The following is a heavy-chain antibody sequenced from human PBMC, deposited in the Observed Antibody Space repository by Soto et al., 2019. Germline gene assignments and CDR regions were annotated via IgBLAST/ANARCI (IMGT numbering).Heavy chain of an antibody. CDR2: ISSSSSYI. CDR3: ARVRPDAFDI. CDR1: GFTFSSYS. J-gene: IGHJ3*02. Sequence: GGSLRLSCAASGFTFSSYSMNWVRQAPGKGLEWASSISSSSSYIYYADSVKGRFTISRDNAKNSLYLQMNSLRAEDTAVYYCARVRPDAFDIWGQGTMVTVSS. V-gene: IGHV3-21*01.